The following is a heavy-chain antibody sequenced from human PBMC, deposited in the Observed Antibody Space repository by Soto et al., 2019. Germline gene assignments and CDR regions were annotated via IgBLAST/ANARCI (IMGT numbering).Heavy chain of an antibody. V-gene: IGHV3-30-3*01. CDR1: GFXFSSYA. CDR3: ARDGDTIFGVVTPNLSFDY. J-gene: IGHJ4*02. CDR2: ISYDGSNK. D-gene: IGHD3-3*01. Sequence: GGSLRLSCAASGFXFSSYAMHWVRQAPGKGLEWVAVISYDGSNKYYADSVKGRFTISRDNSKNTLYLQMNSLRAEDTAVYYCARDGDTIFGVVTPNLSFDYWGQGTLVTVSS.